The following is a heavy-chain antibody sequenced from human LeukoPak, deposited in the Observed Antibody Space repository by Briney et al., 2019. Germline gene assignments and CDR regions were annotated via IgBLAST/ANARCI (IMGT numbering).Heavy chain of an antibody. V-gene: IGHV1-18*01. CDR3: ARVSGSGRYDAFYI. D-gene: IGHD3-10*01. Sequence: GASVKVSCKASGYTFTNYAINWVRQAPGQGLEWMGWISGYNGNTNYAQKLQGRVIMTTDTSTSTAYMELRSLRSDDTAVYYCARVSGSGRYDAFYIWGQGTMVTVSS. CDR1: GYTFTNYA. J-gene: IGHJ3*02. CDR2: ISGYNGNT.